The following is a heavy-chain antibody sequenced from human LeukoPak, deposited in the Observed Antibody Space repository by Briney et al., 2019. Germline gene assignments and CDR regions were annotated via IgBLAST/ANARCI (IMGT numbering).Heavy chain of an antibody. CDR2: ISGSGGST. Sequence: GGSLRLSCAASGFTFSSYAMSWVRRAPGKGLEWVSAISGSGGSTYYADSVKGRFTISRDNSKNTLYLQMNSLRAKDTAVYYCAKVRIRQLVLAFDYWGQGTLVTVSS. V-gene: IGHV3-23*01. J-gene: IGHJ4*02. D-gene: IGHD6-13*01. CDR3: AKVRIRQLVLAFDY. CDR1: GFTFSSYA.